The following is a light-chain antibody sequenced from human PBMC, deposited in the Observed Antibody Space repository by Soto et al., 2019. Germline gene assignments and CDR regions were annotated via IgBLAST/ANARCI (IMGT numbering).Light chain of an antibody. V-gene: IGKV3-20*01. CDR2: GAS. CDR3: QQYGSSPP. Sequence: EIVLTQSPGTLSLSPGERATLFCRASQSVSSGYLAWYQQKPGQAPRLLIYGASSRATGIPDRFSGSGSGTDFTLTISRLEPEDVAVCYCQQYGSSPPFGGGTKVEIK. J-gene: IGKJ4*01. CDR1: QSVSSGY.